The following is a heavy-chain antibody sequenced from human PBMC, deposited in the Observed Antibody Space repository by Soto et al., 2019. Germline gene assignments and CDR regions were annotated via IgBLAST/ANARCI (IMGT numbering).Heavy chain of an antibody. V-gene: IGHV3-30*18. CDR3: AKGGYSSGWFPGY. Sequence: ESVGGVVQPGRSLRLSCAASGFTFSSYGMHWVRQAPGKGLEWVAVISYDGSNKYYADSVKGRFTISRDNSKNTLYLQMNSLRAEDTAVYYCAKGGYSSGWFPGYWGQGTLVTVSS. J-gene: IGHJ4*02. CDR2: ISYDGSNK. CDR1: GFTFSSYG. D-gene: IGHD6-19*01.